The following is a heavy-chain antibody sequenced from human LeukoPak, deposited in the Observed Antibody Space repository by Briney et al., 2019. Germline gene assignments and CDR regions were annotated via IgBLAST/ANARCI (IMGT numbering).Heavy chain of an antibody. CDR2: IYYSGST. CDR3: ARHHMMIVVSYYVY. V-gene: IGHV4-39*01. CDR1: GGSISSSSYY. Sequence: SETLSLTCTVSGGSISSSSYYWGWIRQPPGKGLEWIGSIYYSGSTYYNPSLKSRVTISVDTSKNQFSLKLSSVTAADTAVYYCARHHMMIVVSYYVYWGQGTLVTVSS. J-gene: IGHJ4*02. D-gene: IGHD3-22*01.